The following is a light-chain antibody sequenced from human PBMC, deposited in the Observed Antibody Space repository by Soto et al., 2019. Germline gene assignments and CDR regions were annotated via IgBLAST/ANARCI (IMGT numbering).Light chain of an antibody. CDR1: QSVSSY. Sequence: EIVLTQSPATLSLSPGERATLSCRASQSVSSYLAWYQQKPGQAPRLLIYDASNRATGIPARFSGGGSGTDFTLTISCLEPEDFAVYYCQQRFNWPRFTFGQGTKLESK. CDR3: QQRFNWPRFT. CDR2: DAS. J-gene: IGKJ2*01. V-gene: IGKV3-11*01.